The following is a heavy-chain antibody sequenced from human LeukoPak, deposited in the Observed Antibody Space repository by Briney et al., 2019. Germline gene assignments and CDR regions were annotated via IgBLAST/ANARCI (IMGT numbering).Heavy chain of an antibody. D-gene: IGHD3-10*01. CDR1: GGSISSSTW. CDR3: ARVAGSPSPMVRGHNWFDP. V-gene: IGHV4-4*02. J-gene: IGHJ5*02. CDR2: IHHSGTT. Sequence: SETLSLTCTVSGGSISSSTWWSWVRQPPGKGLECIGEIHHSGTTNYNPSLKSRVTISIDKSKNQFSLKLNSVTAADTAVYYCARVAGSPSPMVRGHNWFDPWGQGTLVTVSS.